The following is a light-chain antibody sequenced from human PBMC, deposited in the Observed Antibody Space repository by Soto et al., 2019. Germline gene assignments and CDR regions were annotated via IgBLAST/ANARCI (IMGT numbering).Light chain of an antibody. CDR1: QSVSNNY. V-gene: IGKV3-20*01. CDR3: QQYNSYPIT. CDR2: GAS. J-gene: IGKJ5*01. Sequence: EILLTQSPGTLSLSPGERATLSCRASQSVSNNYLDWYQQKPGQAPRLLIYGASNRATGIPDRFSGSGSGTDFTLTISSMKTDDFATYYCQQYNSYPITFGQGTRLEIK.